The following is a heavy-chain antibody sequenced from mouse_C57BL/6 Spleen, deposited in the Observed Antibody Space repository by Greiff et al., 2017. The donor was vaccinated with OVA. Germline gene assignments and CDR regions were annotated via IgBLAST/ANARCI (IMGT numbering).Heavy chain of an antibody. CDR2: ISSGSSTI. D-gene: IGHD2-3*01. CDR3: ARYPSVYDSCAMDY. V-gene: IGHV5-17*01. CDR1: GFTFSDYG. Sequence: EVHLVESGGGLVKPGGSLKLSCAASGFTFSDYGMHWVRQAPEKGLEWVAYISSGSSTIYYADTVKGRFTISRDNAKHTLFLQMTSLRSENTAMYYCARYPSVYDSCAMDYWGQGTSVTVSS. J-gene: IGHJ4*01.